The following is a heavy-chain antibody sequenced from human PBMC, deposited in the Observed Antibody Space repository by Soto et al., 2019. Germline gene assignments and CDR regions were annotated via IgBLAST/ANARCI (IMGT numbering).Heavy chain of an antibody. CDR1: GFTFSSYG. CDR2: ISYDGSNK. Sequence: PGGSLRLSCAASGFTFSSYGMHWVRQAPGKGLEWVAVISYDGSNKYYADSVKGRFTISRDNSKNTLYLQMNSLRAEDTAVYYCAKDDYGSGSRLYYYYYMDVWGKGTTVTVSS. D-gene: IGHD3-10*01. J-gene: IGHJ6*03. CDR3: AKDDYGSGSRLYYYYYMDV. V-gene: IGHV3-30*18.